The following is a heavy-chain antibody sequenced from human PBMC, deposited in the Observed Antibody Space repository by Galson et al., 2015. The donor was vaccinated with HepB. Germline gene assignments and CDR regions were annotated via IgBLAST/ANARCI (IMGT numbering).Heavy chain of an antibody. CDR3: ARGSLFCSRTSCPPGF. CDR1: GFTFSHYA. CDR2: ISYDGTNK. Sequence: SLRLSCAASGFTFSHYAMHWVRQAPGKGLEWVAVISYDGTNKYYADSVKGRFTISRDNSKNTLYLQMNSLRTEDTAVYYCARGSLFCSRTSCPPGFWGQGTLVTVSS. J-gene: IGHJ4*02. D-gene: IGHD2-2*01. V-gene: IGHV3-30*04.